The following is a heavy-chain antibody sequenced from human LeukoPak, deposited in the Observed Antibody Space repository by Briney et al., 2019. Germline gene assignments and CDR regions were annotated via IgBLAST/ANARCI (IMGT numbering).Heavy chain of an antibody. V-gene: IGHV3-30*02. CDR1: GFTFSSYG. CDR2: IRYDGSNK. Sequence: GGSLRLSCAASGFTFSSYGMHWVRQAPGKGLEWVAFIRYDGSNKYYADSVKGRFTISRDNSKNTLYLQMNRLRAEDTAVYYCAKDHAYYYDSSGYYSDYWGQGTLVTVSS. D-gene: IGHD3-22*01. CDR3: AKDHAYYYDSSGYYSDY. J-gene: IGHJ4*02.